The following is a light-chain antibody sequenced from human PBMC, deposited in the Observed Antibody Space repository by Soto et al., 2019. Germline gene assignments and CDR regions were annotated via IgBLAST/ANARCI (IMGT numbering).Light chain of an antibody. CDR1: SSDVGGYYC. Sequence: QSALTQHASVSGSPGQSITISCTGTSSDVGGYYCVSWYQQHPGKAPKLMIYDVSNRPSGVSNRFSGSKSVNTASLTISGLQAEDEADYYCSSYTSSSTVVFGGGTKVTVL. V-gene: IGLV2-14*03. CDR2: DVS. CDR3: SSYTSSSTVV. J-gene: IGLJ2*01.